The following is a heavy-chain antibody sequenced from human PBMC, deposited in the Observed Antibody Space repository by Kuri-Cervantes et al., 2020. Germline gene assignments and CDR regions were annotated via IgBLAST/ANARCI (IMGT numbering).Heavy chain of an antibody. CDR1: GFTFSSYS. Sequence: ESLKISCAASGFTFSSYSMNWVRQAPGKGLEWIGEINHSGSTNYNPSLKSRVTISVDTSKNQFSLKLSSVTAADTAVYYCARSSFEPWSGYFSFDYYYYMDVWGKGTTVTVSS. J-gene: IGHJ6*03. D-gene: IGHD3-3*01. V-gene: IGHV4-34*01. CDR3: ARSSFEPWSGYFSFDYYYYMDV. CDR2: INHSGST.